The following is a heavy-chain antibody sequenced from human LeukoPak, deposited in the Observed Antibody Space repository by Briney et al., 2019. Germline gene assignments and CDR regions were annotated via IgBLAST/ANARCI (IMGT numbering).Heavy chain of an antibody. D-gene: IGHD3-9*01. CDR2: ISGSGGST. J-gene: IGHJ4*02. CDR3: SKTQSCDILTGHDY. V-gene: IGHV3-23*01. CDR1: GFTFSSYA. Sequence: PGGSLTLSYAASGFTFSSYARSLLHRAPGTALEGISAISGSGGSTYYAVSVKGRFTISRDNSKNTLYLQLNSLSAEDTALDHCSKTQSCDILTGHDYWGQGTLVTVSS.